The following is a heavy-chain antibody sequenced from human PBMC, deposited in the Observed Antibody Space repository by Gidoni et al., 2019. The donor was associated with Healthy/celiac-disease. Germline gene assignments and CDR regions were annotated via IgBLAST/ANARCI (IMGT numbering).Heavy chain of an antibody. V-gene: IGHV4-4*02. J-gene: IGHJ3*02. CDR1: GGSISRRNW. CDR2: IYHRGGT. CDR3: ARGLARAAVTFDAFDI. Sequence: QVQLQESGPGLVKPSGTLSLTCAVSGGSISRRNWWSWVRQPPGKGVEWIGEIYHRGGTNYNPSLKSRVTISVDKSKNQFSLKLSSVTAADTAVYYCARGLARAAVTFDAFDIWGQGTMVTVSS. D-gene: IGHD2-21*02.